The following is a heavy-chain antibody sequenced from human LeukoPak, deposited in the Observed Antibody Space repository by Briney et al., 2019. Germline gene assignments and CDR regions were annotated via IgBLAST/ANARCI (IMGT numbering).Heavy chain of an antibody. V-gene: IGHV4-59*02. Sequence: SETLSLTCTVFGDSVTCYFLNWVRQPPGKGLEWIGHIYKIGTTNYNPSLKSRLTISADTSKNQFSLQLRSVTAADTAVYYCVIGVGWQPDYWGQGALVTVSS. D-gene: IGHD2-15*01. CDR2: IYKIGTT. CDR3: VIGVGWQPDY. CDR1: GDSVTCYF. J-gene: IGHJ4*02.